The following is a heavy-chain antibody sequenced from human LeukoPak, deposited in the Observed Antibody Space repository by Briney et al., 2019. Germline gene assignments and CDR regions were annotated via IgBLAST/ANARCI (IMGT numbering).Heavy chain of an antibody. J-gene: IGHJ4*02. CDR2: ISASGGST. D-gene: IGHD6-13*01. CDR3: ARGGPAAGRFDY. CDR1: GFTFSSYA. V-gene: IGHV3-23*01. Sequence: GRSLRLSCAASGFTFSSYAMTWVRQAPGKGLEWVSAISASGGSTYYADSVKGRFTISRDNSKNTLYLQMNSLRAEDTAVYYCARGGPAAGRFDYWGQGTLVTVSS.